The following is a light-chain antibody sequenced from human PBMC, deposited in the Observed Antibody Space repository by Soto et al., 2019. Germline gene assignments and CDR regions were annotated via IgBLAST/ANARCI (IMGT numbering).Light chain of an antibody. Sequence: VMTQAPATLSVSPGARDPLSCRASQTINNNVAWYQLKDGQVPRLVIYGASSRATGIPDRFSGSGSGTEFTLTISRLEPEDFAVYYCHQYGISPFGGGTKVDIK. CDR3: HQYGISP. J-gene: IGKJ4*01. V-gene: IGKV3-20*01. CDR2: GAS. CDR1: QTINNN.